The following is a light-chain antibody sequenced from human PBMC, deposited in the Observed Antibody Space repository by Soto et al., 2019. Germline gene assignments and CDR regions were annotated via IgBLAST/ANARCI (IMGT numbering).Light chain of an antibody. V-gene: IGLV2-14*01. CDR1: SSDVGGYKF. Sequence: QSVLTQPASVSGSPGQSITISCSGTSSDVGGYKFVSWYQRHPGKAPKLMIYEVSNRPSGVSNRFSVSKSGNPASLTISGLQAGGEADFYCTSYTSDNRSYVFGTGTKVTVL. CDR3: TSYTSDNRSYV. J-gene: IGLJ1*01. CDR2: EVS.